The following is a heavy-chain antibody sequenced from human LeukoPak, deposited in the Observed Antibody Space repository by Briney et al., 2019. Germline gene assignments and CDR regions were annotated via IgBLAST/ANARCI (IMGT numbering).Heavy chain of an antibody. CDR1: GGSFSGYY. Sequence: RASETLSLTCAVYGGSFSGYYWSWLRQPPGKGLEWLGEINHSGSTNYNPSLKSRVTISVDTSKNQFSLKLSSVTAADTAVYYCARGDCSSTSCYGGNWFDPWGQGTLVTVSS. D-gene: IGHD2-2*01. J-gene: IGHJ5*02. V-gene: IGHV4-34*01. CDR2: INHSGST. CDR3: ARGDCSSTSCYGGNWFDP.